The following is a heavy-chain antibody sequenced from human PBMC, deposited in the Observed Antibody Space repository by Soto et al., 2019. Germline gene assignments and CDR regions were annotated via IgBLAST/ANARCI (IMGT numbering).Heavy chain of an antibody. D-gene: IGHD4-17*01. J-gene: IGHJ4*02. CDR1: GGSISSSSYY. CDR3: ARHRYGGYDRWFDY. CDR2: IYYSGST. Sequence: PSETLSLTCTVSGGSISSSSYYWGWIRQPPGKGLEWIGSIYYSGSTYYNPSLKSRVTISVDTSKNQFSLKLSSVTAADTAVYYCARHRYGGYDRWFDYWGQGTLVTVSS. V-gene: IGHV4-39*01.